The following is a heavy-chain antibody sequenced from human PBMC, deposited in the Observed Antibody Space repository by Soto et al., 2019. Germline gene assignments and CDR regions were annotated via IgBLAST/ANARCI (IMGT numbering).Heavy chain of an antibody. Sequence: QVQLQESGPGLVKPSQTLSLTCTVSGGSISSGDYYWRWIRQPPGNVLEWIGYIYYTGSTYYQRALPSRVTKAVDTSMNPFSLKLRSVTAADTAVYYCARDHEVYDILIGYWYYYGMDVWGQGTTVTVSS. CDR1: GGSISSGDYY. CDR2: IYYTGST. CDR3: ARDHEVYDILIGYWYYYGMDV. J-gene: IGHJ6*02. V-gene: IGHV4-30-4*01. D-gene: IGHD3-9*01.